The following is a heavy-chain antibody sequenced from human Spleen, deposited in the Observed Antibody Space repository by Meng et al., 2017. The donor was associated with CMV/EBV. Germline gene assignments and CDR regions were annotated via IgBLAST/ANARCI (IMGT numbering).Heavy chain of an antibody. CDR2: FSSSSTI. CDR3: ARRLGGQLGYYYYGMDV. CDR1: GFTFSSYG. D-gene: IGHD6-6*01. V-gene: IGHV3-69-1*01. J-gene: IGHJ6*02. Sequence: GESLKISCAASGFTFSSYGMHWVRQAPGKGLEWLSSFSSSSTIYCADSVKGRFTISRDNAKNSLYLQMNSLRAEDTAVYYCARRLGGQLGYYYYGMDVWGQGTTVTVSS.